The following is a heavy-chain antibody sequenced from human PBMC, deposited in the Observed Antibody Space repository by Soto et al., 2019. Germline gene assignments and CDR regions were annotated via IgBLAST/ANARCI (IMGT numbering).Heavy chain of an antibody. V-gene: IGHV3-23*01. CDR1: GFTFTNYA. J-gene: IGHJ4*02. D-gene: IGHD1-1*01. Sequence: GGSLRLSCAASGFTFTNYAMTWVRQAPGKGLEWVSSISGSSDRTYYGDSVKGRFTISRDNSKNQFSLRVNSVTAADTAVYYCARQRNWKVDYWGQGTLVTVSS. CDR3: ARQRNWKVDY. CDR2: ISGSSDRT.